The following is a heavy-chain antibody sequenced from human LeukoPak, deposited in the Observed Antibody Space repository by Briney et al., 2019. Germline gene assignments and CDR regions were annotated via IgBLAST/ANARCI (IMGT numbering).Heavy chain of an antibody. Sequence: GGSLRLSCAASGFTFRRYGMSWVRQAPGKGLQWVSTISGTALSIYYADSVKGRFTISRDNSKNTLYLQMNSLRAEDTAVYYCAKDFWLAARPGYFDYWGQGTLVTVSS. V-gene: IGHV3-23*01. CDR2: ISGTALSI. J-gene: IGHJ4*02. CDR3: AKDFWLAARPGYFDY. D-gene: IGHD6-6*01. CDR1: GFTFRRYG.